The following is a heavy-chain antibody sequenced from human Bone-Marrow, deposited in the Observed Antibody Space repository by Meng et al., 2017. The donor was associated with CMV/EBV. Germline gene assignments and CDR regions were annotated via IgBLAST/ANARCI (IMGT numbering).Heavy chain of an antibody. Sequence: GGSLRLSCAASGFTFSSYSMNWVRQAPGKGLEWVSSISSSSSYIYYADSVKGRFTISRDNAKNTLYLQMNSLRAEDTAVYYCARDTSTSLNYNYGMDVWGQGTTVTVSS. CDR3: ARDTSTSLNYNYGMDV. CDR1: GFTFSSYS. J-gene: IGHJ6*02. V-gene: IGHV3-21*06. CDR2: ISSSSSYI. D-gene: IGHD3-16*01.